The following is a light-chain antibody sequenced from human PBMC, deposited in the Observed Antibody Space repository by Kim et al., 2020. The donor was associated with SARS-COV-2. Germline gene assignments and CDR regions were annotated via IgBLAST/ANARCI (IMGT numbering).Light chain of an antibody. J-gene: IGKJ2*01. CDR3: QQYNDWPPSYT. Sequence: EIVMTQSPATLSVSPGERATLSCRAGQSVSTNLAWYQHKPGQAPRLLIYGASSRATGISDRFSGSGSGTEFTLTISGLQSEDFAVYYCQQYNDWPPSYTFGHGTKLEIK. CDR1: QSVSTN. V-gene: IGKV3D-15*01. CDR2: GAS.